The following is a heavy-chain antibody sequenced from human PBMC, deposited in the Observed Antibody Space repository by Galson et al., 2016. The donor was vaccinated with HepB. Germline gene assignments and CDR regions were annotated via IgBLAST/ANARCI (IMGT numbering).Heavy chain of an antibody. CDR2: VSGVDGGT. CDR3: ARAGFREAFDP. D-gene: IGHD3-10*01. Sequence: SLRLSCAASGFAFRNFAMSWVRQAPGNGLQWVSTVSGVDGGTYYAASVKGRFTISRDDSRDTLYLQMNSLSVEDTAVYYCARAGFREAFDPWGQGTLVTVSS. CDR1: GFAFRNFA. J-gene: IGHJ5*02. V-gene: IGHV3-23*01.